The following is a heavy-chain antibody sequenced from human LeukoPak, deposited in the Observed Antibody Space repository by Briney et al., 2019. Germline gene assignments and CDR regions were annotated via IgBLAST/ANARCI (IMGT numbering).Heavy chain of an antibody. V-gene: IGHV4-31*03. Sequence: TSQTLSLTCTVSGGSISSGSYYWSWIRQHPGKGLEWIGYIYYSGSTYYNPSLKSRVTISVDTSKNQFSLKLSSVTAADTAVYYCARDTRSCSGGSCYRHIDYWGQGTLVTVSS. CDR1: GGSISSGSYY. D-gene: IGHD2-15*01. J-gene: IGHJ4*02. CDR2: IYYSGST. CDR3: ARDTRSCSGGSCYRHIDY.